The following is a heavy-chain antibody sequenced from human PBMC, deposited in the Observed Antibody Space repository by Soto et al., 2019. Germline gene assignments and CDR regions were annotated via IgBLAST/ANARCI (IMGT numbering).Heavy chain of an antibody. D-gene: IGHD3-22*01. V-gene: IGHV3-30*18. CDR1: GFTFSSYG. CDR2: ISKDGGTK. Sequence: QVQLVESGGGVVQPGRSLRLSCAASGFTFSSYGMHWVRQAPGKGLEWVAVISKDGGTKYDADSVKGRFTISRDNSKNTLYLQMNSLRAEDTAVYYCAKETHSSGYGSYFDYCGQGTLFTVSS. CDR3: AKETHSSGYGSYFDY. J-gene: IGHJ4*02.